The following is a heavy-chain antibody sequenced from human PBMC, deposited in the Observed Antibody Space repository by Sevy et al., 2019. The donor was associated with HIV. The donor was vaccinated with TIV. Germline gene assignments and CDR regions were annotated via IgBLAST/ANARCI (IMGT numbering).Heavy chain of an antibody. Sequence: SETLSLTCAVSGGSISSGGYSWSWIRQPPGKGLEWIGYIYHSGSTYYNPSLKSRVTISVDRSKNQFSLKLGSVTAADTAVYYCAREGRYCSSTSCKNLYFDYWGQGTLVTVSS. CDR3: AREGRYCSSTSCKNLYFDY. CDR1: GGSISSGGYS. J-gene: IGHJ4*02. D-gene: IGHD2-2*01. V-gene: IGHV4-30-2*01. CDR2: IYHSGST.